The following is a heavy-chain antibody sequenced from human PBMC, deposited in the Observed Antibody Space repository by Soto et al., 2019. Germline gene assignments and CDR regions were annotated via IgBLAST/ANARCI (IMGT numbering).Heavy chain of an antibody. CDR3: ASFVLMVRGVFNY. J-gene: IGHJ4*02. CDR1: GGSISSYY. CDR2: IYTGGST. Sequence: SETLSLTRTVSGGSISSYYWSWIRQPPGKGLEWMGYIYTGGSTNYNPPLKGRVTISVDTSKNRFSLRWSSVTAQDTAVFYCASFVLMVRGVFNYWGKGTLVTFS. V-gene: IGHV4-4*08. D-gene: IGHD3-10*01.